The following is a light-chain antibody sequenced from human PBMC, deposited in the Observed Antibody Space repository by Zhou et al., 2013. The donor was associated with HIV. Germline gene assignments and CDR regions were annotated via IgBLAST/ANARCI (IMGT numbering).Light chain of an antibody. Sequence: SYVLTQPSSVSVAPGQTARITCGGNNIGSKSVHWYQQKPGQAPVLVVYEDNDRPSGIPERFSGSNSGNTATLTIRRVEVGDEADYYCQVWDSSSDWVFGGGTKLTVL. J-gene: IGLJ3*02. CDR2: EDN. V-gene: IGLV3-21*02. CDR3: QVWDSSSDWV. CDR1: NIGSKS.